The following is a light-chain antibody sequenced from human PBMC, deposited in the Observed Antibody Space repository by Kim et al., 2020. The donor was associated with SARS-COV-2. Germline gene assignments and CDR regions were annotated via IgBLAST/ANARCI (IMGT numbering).Light chain of an antibody. J-gene: IGLJ3*02. CDR1: IGYRTYD. CDR2: INSDGSH. Sequence: ASVKPGCTRSIGYRTYDNAWQQQQPEKGPRYLMKINSDGSHTRGHGIPTRFSGCSSGAERYLTISSLQSEDDAGYYCQTWGTGTRVFGGGTQLTVL. V-gene: IGLV4-69*02. CDR3: QTWGTGTRV.